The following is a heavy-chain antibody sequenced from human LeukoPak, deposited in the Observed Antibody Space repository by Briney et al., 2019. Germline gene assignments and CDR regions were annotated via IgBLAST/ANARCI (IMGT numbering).Heavy chain of an antibody. CDR2: INPNNGGT. D-gene: IGHD6-13*01. J-gene: IGHJ1*01. CDR1: GYTFTGYY. CDR3: AGDGRQHQLVLH. Sequence: ASVKVSCKASGYTFTGYYMHWVRQAPRQGLEWMGWINPNNGGTNYAQKFQGRVTMTRDTSISTAYMELSRLRSDDTAVYYCAGDGRQHQLVLHWGQGTLVTVSS. V-gene: IGHV1-2*02.